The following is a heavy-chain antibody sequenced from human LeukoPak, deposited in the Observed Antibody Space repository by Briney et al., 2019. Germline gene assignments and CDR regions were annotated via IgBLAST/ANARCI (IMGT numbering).Heavy chain of an antibody. CDR2: ISSSSYI. J-gene: IGHJ4*02. V-gene: IGHV3-21*01. CDR3: ARDRGTNYYDSSGSFDY. CDR1: GFTFSSYS. D-gene: IGHD3-22*01. Sequence: GGSLRLSCAASGFTFSSYSMNWVRQAPGKGLEWVSSISSSSYIYYADSVKGRFTISRDNAKNSLYLQMNSLRAEDRAVYYCARDRGTNYYDSSGSFDYWGQGTLVTVSS.